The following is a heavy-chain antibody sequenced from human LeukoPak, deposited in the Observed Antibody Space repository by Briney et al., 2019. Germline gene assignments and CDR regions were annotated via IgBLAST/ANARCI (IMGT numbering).Heavy chain of an antibody. Sequence: ASVKVSCKASGYTFTGYYIHWVRQAPGQGLEWMGWINPNSGGTNYAQKFQGRVTMTRDTSISTAYMELSRLRSDDTAVYYCARSSSYSSSAPSAFDIWGQGTMVTVSS. CDR2: INPNSGGT. CDR1: GYTFTGYY. J-gene: IGHJ3*02. CDR3: ARSSSYSSSAPSAFDI. D-gene: IGHD6-6*01. V-gene: IGHV1-2*02.